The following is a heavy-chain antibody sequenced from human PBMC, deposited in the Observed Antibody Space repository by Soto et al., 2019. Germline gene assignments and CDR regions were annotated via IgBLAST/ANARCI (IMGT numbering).Heavy chain of an antibody. D-gene: IGHD6-6*01. V-gene: IGHV4-30-4*01. CDR3: ARIYSSLSFSSELGIYYYYYYGMDV. Sequence: TLSLTCTVSGGSISSGDYYWSWIRQPPGKGLEWIGYIYYSGSTYYNPSLKSRVTISVDTSKNQFSLKLSSVTAADTAVYYCARIYSSLSFSSELGIYYYYYYGMDVWGQGTTVTVSS. CDR1: GGSISSGDYY. CDR2: IYYSGST. J-gene: IGHJ6*02.